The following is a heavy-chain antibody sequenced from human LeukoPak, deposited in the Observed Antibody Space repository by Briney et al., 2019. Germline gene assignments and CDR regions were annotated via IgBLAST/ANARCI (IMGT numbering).Heavy chain of an antibody. CDR3: AKDRSYCSGGSCYIRAAEYFQH. Sequence: GGSLRLSCAASGFTFSSYAMSWVRQAPGKGLEWVSAISGSGGSTDYADSVRGRFTITRDNSKNTLYLQMNSLRAEDTAVYYCAKDRSYCSGGSCYIRAAEYFQHWGQGTLVTVSS. CDR2: ISGSGGST. D-gene: IGHD2-15*01. CDR1: GFTFSSYA. J-gene: IGHJ1*01. V-gene: IGHV3-23*01.